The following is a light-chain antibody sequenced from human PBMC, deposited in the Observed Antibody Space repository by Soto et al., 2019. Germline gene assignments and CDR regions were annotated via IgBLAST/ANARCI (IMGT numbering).Light chain of an antibody. V-gene: IGKV3-20*01. CDR3: QQYGGLPRT. J-gene: IGKJ1*01. CDR1: QSVTSNY. CDR2: GAH. Sequence: TLSLSPGERATLSCRASQSVTSNYLAWFQQKPGQAPRVLIYGAHNRATGIPDRFSGSGSGTDFTLTISRLEPEDFAVYYCQQYGGLPRTFGQGTKVDIK.